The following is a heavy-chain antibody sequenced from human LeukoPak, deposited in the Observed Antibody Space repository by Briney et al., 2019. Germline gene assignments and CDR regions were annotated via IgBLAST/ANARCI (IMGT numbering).Heavy chain of an antibody. V-gene: IGHV1-69*06. CDR2: IIPIFGTA. CDR3: ARDERYSSSFNAFDI. Sequence: GASVKVSCKASGGTFSSYAFSWVRQAPGQGLEWMGGIIPIFGTANYAQKFQGRVTITADKSTSTAYMELSSLRSEDTAVYYCARDERYSSSFNAFDIWGQGTMVTVSS. CDR1: GGTFSSYA. J-gene: IGHJ3*02. D-gene: IGHD6-13*01.